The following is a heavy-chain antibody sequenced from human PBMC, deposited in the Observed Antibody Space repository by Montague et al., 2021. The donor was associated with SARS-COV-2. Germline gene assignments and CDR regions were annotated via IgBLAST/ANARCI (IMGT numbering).Heavy chain of an antibody. D-gene: IGHD1-1*01. V-gene: IGHV3-21*01. CDR1: GFTFSSYS. J-gene: IGHJ4*02. CDR3: ARELERHPEPTYDY. CDR2: ISSSSSYI. Sequence: SLRLSCAASGFTFSSYSMNWVRQAPGKGLEWVSSISSSSSYIYYADSVKGRFTISRDNAKNSLYLQMNSLRAEDTAVYYCARELERHPEPTYDYWGQGTLVTVSS.